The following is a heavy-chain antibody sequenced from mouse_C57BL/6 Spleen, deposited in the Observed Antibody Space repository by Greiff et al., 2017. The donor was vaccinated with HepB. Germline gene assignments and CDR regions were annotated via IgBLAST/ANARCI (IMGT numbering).Heavy chain of an antibody. Sequence: QVQLQQSGAELVRPGASVKLSCKASGYTFTDYYINWVKQRPGQGLEWIARIYPGSGNTYYNEKFKGKATLTAEKSSSTAYMQLSSLPSEDSAVYFCARGRNGYVDYAMDYWGQGTSVTVSS. CDR1: GYTFTDYY. D-gene: IGHD2-2*01. CDR2: IYPGSGNT. J-gene: IGHJ4*01. CDR3: ARGRNGYVDYAMDY. V-gene: IGHV1-76*01.